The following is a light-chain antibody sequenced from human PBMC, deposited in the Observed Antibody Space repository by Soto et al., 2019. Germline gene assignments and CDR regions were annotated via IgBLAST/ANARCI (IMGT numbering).Light chain of an antibody. CDR1: QSISTW. Sequence: DIQMTQSPSTLSASVGDRVTITCRASQSISTWLAWYQQKPGKAPNLLIYDASNLESVVPSRFSGSGSGTEFTLTINSLQPDDFATYYCQQYHNYRTFGQGTKVEIK. J-gene: IGKJ1*01. CDR2: DAS. V-gene: IGKV1-5*01. CDR3: QQYHNYRT.